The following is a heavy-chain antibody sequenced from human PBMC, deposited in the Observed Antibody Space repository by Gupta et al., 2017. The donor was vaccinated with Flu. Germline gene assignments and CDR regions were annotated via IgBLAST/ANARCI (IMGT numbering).Heavy chain of an antibody. CDR3: TRRPDEECAGSRCHTFDP. Sequence: WVRRSSGRGREWLGRIGSKSNSYAKRFAASSKGRFTISRDDSTNTTYLQMNSLKNDATETYYCTRRPDEECAGSRCHTFDPWGQVTVVTVS. V-gene: IGHV3-73*01. J-gene: IGHJ5*02. D-gene: IGHD2-8*02. CDR2: IGSKSNSYAK.